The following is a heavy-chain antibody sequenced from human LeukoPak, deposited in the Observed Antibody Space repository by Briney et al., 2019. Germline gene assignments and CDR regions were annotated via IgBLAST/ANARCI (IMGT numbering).Heavy chain of an antibody. Sequence: SETLSLTCTVSGGSISSDYWSWIRQPAGKGLEWIGRIYTSGSTNYNPSLKSRVTMSVGTSKNQFSLKLSSVTAADTAVYYCARGGQYGSGSYYTYYYYGMDVWGQGTTVTVSS. CDR2: IYTSGST. V-gene: IGHV4-4*07. J-gene: IGHJ6*02. CDR3: ARGGQYGSGSYYTYYYYGMDV. D-gene: IGHD3-10*01. CDR1: GGSISSDY.